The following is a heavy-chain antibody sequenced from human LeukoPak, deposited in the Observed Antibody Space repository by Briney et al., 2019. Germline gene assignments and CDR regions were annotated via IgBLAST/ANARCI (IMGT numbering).Heavy chain of an antibody. D-gene: IGHD1-20*01. CDR3: ARGYLTNWNLGY. CDR2: IIPIFGTA. J-gene: IGHJ4*02. Sequence: SVKVSCKASGGTFSSYAISWVRQAPGQGLEWMGGIIPIFGTANYAQKFQGRVTITADESTSTAYMELSSLRSADTAVYYCARGYLTNWNLGYWGQGTLVTVSS. V-gene: IGHV1-69*13. CDR1: GGTFSSYA.